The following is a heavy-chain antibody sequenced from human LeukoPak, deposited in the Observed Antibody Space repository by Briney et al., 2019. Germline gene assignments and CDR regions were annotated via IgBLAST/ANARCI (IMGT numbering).Heavy chain of an antibody. V-gene: IGHV1-69*13. CDR3: ARDWAHGSYYNCYFDY. J-gene: IGHJ4*02. D-gene: IGHD3-10*01. Sequence: SVKVSCKASGGTFSSYAISWVRQAPGQGLEWMGGIIPIFGTANYAQKFQGRVTITADEPTSTAYMELSSLRSEDTAVYYCARDWAHGSYYNCYFDYWGQGTLVTVSS. CDR1: GGTFSSYA. CDR2: IIPIFGTA.